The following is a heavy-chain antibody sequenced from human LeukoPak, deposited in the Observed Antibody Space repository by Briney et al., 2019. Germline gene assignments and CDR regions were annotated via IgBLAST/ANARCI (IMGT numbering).Heavy chain of an antibody. V-gene: IGHV4-34*01. D-gene: IGHD3-16*01. CDR3: ARDRALGSGKYYFDY. CDR2: INHSGST. J-gene: IGHJ4*02. Sequence: SETLSLTCAVYGGSFSGYYWSWIRQPPGKGLEWIGEINHSGSTNYNPSLKSRVTISVDNSKNQFSLKLSSVTAADTAVYYCARDRALGSGKYYFDYWGQGTLVTVSA. CDR1: GGSFSGYY.